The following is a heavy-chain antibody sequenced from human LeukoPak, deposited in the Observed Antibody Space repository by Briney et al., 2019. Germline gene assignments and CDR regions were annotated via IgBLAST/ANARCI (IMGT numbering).Heavy chain of an antibody. CDR2: IYYSGST. V-gene: IGHV4-39*07. Sequence: SETLSLTCTVSGGSISSSFYYWGWIRQPPGKGLEWIGNIYYSGSTYYNPSLKSRVTVSLDTSKNQFSLNVSSVTAADTAVYYCARGVPTTVLPNWFDPWGQGTLVTVSS. D-gene: IGHD4-11*01. CDR3: ARGVPTTVLPNWFDP. J-gene: IGHJ5*02. CDR1: GGSISSSFYY.